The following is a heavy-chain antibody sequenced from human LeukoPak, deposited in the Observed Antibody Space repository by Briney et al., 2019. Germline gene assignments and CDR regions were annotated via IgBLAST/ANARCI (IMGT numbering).Heavy chain of an antibody. J-gene: IGHJ5*02. Sequence: SETLSLTCTVSGGSISSGSYYWSWIQQPAGKGLEWIGRIHTSGSTNYNPSLKSRVTISVDTSKNQFSLKLSSVTAADTAVYYCAGRIAAAPMSWFDPWGQGTLVTVSS. CDR3: AGRIAAAPMSWFDP. V-gene: IGHV4-61*02. CDR2: IHTSGST. CDR1: GGSISSGSYY. D-gene: IGHD6-13*01.